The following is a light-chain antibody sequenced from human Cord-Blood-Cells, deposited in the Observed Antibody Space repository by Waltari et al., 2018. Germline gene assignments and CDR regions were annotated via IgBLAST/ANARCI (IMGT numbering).Light chain of an antibody. CDR3: SSYTSSSTWV. J-gene: IGLJ3*02. V-gene: IGLV2-14*04. CDR1: SSDVGGYNY. CDR2: DVS. Sequence: TSSDVGGYNYVSWYQQHPGKAPKLMIYDVSNRPSGVSNRFSDSKSGNTASLTISGLQAEDEADYYCSSYTSSSTWVFGGGTKLTVL.